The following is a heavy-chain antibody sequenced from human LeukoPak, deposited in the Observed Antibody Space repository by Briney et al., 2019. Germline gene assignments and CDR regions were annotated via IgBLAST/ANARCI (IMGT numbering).Heavy chain of an antibody. D-gene: IGHD4-17*01. Sequence: SETLSLTCAVYGGSFSGYYWSWIRQPPGKGLEWIGEINHSGSTNYNPSLKSRVTISVDTSKNQFSLKLSSVTAADTAVYYCARGIKGTTVTTGPLDYWGQGTLVTVSS. CDR1: GGSFSGYY. J-gene: IGHJ4*02. CDR2: INHSGST. V-gene: IGHV4-34*01. CDR3: ARGIKGTTVTTGPLDY.